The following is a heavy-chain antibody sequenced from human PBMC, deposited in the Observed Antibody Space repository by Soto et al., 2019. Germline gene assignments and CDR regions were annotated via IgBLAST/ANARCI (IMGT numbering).Heavy chain of an antibody. D-gene: IGHD4-17*01. CDR3: ARGRYGDY. CDR1: GYIFTSYG. Sequence: GPEVKKPGASVKVSCKGSGYIFTSYGNAWVRQAPGQGLEWMGWISAHNGNTEYAQKFQGRVTVTRDTSTSTAYLELRSLRSDDTALYYCARGRYGDYWGQGALVTVSS. V-gene: IGHV1-18*01. CDR2: ISAHNGNT. J-gene: IGHJ4*02.